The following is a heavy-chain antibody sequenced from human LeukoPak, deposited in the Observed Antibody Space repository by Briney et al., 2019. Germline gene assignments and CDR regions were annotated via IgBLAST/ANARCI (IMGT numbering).Heavy chain of an antibody. J-gene: IGHJ4*02. CDR3: AREVGLKVTGTTGFDY. Sequence: GASVRVSCTASGYTFTGYYMHWVRQAPGQGLEWMGWINPNSGGTNYAQKFQGRVTMTRDTSISTAYMELSRLRSDDTAVYYCAREVGLKVTGTTGFDYWGQGTLVTVSS. D-gene: IGHD1-20*01. CDR2: INPNSGGT. CDR1: GYTFTGYY. V-gene: IGHV1-2*02.